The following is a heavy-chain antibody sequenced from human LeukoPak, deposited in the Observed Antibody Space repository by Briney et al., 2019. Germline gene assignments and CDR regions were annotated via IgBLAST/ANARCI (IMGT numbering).Heavy chain of an antibody. J-gene: IGHJ4*02. CDR1: GFTISSNY. V-gene: IGHV3-66*01. Sequence: GGSLRLSCAASGFTISSNYMSWVRQAPVKGLEWVSVVYTDITYYADSVKGRFTISRDNSKNKVYLQMSSPRAEDTAVYYGARGDFYDSSGDPWGQGTLVTVSS. D-gene: IGHD3-22*01. CDR3: ARGDFYDSSGDP. CDR2: VYTDIT.